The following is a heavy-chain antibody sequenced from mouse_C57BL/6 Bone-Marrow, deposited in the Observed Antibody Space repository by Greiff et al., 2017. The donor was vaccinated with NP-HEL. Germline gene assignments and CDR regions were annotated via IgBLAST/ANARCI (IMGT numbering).Heavy chain of an antibody. CDR3: TTASGTWYFDY. CDR2: IDPENGDT. D-gene: IGHD4-1*01. CDR1: GFNIKDDY. V-gene: IGHV14-4*01. Sequence: VQLKQSGAELVRPGASVKLSCTASGFNIKDDYMHWVKQRPEQGLEWIGWIDPENGDTEYASKFQGKATITADTSSNTAYLQLSSLTSEDTAVYYCTTASGTWYFDYWGQGTTLTVSS. J-gene: IGHJ2*01.